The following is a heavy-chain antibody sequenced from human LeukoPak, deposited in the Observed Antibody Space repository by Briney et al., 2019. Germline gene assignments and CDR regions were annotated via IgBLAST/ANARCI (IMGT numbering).Heavy chain of an antibody. CDR2: IYAGGTT. CDR1: GFTVTNNY. Sequence: PGGSLRLSCAASGFTVTNNYMSWVRQAPGKGLEWVSVIYAGGTTSYADSVKGRFTISRDSSKNTLYLQMNSLRAGDTAVYYCAREGYASGTRYGMDVWGQGTTVTVSS. J-gene: IGHJ6*02. D-gene: IGHD3-10*01. V-gene: IGHV3-66*01. CDR3: AREGYASGTRYGMDV.